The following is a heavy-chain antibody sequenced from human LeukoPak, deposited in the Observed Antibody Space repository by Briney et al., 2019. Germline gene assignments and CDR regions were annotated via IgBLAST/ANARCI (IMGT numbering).Heavy chain of an antibody. Sequence: GASVKVSCKASGYTFTGYYMHWVRQAPGQGLEWMGWINPNSGGTNYAQKFQGRVTMTRDTSISTAYMELSRLRSEDTAVYYCARVSSVVVTAIRYWYFDLWGRGTLVTVSS. D-gene: IGHD2-21*02. V-gene: IGHV1-2*02. CDR2: INPNSGGT. CDR1: GYTFTGYY. J-gene: IGHJ2*01. CDR3: ARVSSVVVTAIRYWYFDL.